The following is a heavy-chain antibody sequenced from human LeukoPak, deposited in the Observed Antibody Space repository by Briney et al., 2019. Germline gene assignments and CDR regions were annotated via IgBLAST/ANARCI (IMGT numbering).Heavy chain of an antibody. V-gene: IGHV4-30-2*01. D-gene: IGHD6-13*01. J-gene: IGHJ5*02. Sequence: SETLSLTCAVSGGSISSGGYSWSWIRQPPGTGLEWIGYIYHSGSTYYNPSLKSRVTISVDRSKNQFSLKLSSVTAADTAVYYCVRYIAAAHKNWFDHWGQGTLVTVSS. CDR3: VRYIAAAHKNWFDH. CDR2: IYHSGST. CDR1: GGSISSGGYS.